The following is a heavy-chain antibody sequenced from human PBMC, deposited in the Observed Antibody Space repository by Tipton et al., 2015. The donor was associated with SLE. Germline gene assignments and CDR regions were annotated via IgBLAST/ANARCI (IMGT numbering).Heavy chain of an antibody. J-gene: IGHJ4*02. CDR1: GFMFSNYG. CDR2: ISASGGRT. D-gene: IGHD2-21*01. V-gene: IGHV3-23*01. CDR3: AKDRYCGGGTCFASYFDL. Sequence: SLRLSCAASGFMFSNYGMNWVRQAPGKGLEWVSSISASGGRTYYADSVRGRFTISRDNSKNTLSLQLNTLRADDTAIYYCAKDRYCGGGTCFASYFDLWGQGTPVTVSS.